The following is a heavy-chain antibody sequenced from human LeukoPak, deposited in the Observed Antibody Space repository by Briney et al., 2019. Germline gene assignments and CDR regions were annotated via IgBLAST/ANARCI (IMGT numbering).Heavy chain of an antibody. Sequence: PGGSLRLSCAASGFTFSNYAMRWVRQAPGKGLEWVSAISGSGGSTYYADSVKGRFTISRDNSKNTLYLQMNSLRAEDTAVYYCAKVGDYYDSSGYYLVDAFDIWGQGTMVTVSS. CDR1: GFTFSNYA. J-gene: IGHJ3*02. D-gene: IGHD3-22*01. CDR3: AKVGDYYDSSGYYLVDAFDI. CDR2: ISGSGGST. V-gene: IGHV3-23*01.